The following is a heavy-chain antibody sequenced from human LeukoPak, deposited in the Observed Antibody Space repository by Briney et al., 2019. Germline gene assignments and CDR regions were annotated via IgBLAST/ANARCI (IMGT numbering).Heavy chain of an antibody. V-gene: IGHV4-39*01. CDR3: AKGAWVGAMNSFDY. Sequence: SETLSLTCTVSGGSISSSSYYWGWIRQPPGKGLEWIGSIYYSGSTYYNPSLKSRVTISVDTSKNQFSLKLSSVTAADTALYYCAKGAWVGAMNSFDYWGQETLVTVSS. J-gene: IGHJ4*02. CDR2: IYYSGST. D-gene: IGHD1-26*01. CDR1: GGSISSSSYY.